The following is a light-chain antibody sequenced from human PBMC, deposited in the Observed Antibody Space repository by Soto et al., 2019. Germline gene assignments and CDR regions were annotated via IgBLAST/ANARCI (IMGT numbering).Light chain of an antibody. Sequence: EVVMTQSPATVSVSPGEGVTLSCRASQTISNDLAWYQQKPGQAPRLLIYGASTRATGVPARFSGGGSGTEFTLTISSLQSEDFAFYYCQQNNKWPPVTFGAGTKVDIK. V-gene: IGKV3-15*01. CDR3: QQNNKWPPVT. J-gene: IGKJ4*01. CDR1: QTISND. CDR2: GAS.